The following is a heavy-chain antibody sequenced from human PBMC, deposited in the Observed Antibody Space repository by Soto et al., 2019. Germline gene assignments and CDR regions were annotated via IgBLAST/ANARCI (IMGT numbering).Heavy chain of an antibody. CDR1: GFTFSSYA. CDR3: ARRDLNCGGDCYNFDY. D-gene: IGHD2-21*02. CDR2: ISGSGGST. V-gene: IGHV3-23*01. Sequence: GSLRLSCAASGFTFSSYAMSWVRQAPGKGLEWVSAISGSGGSTYYADSVKGRFTISRDNSKNTLYLQMHSLRAEDTAMYYCARRDLNCGGDCYNFDYWGQGTLVTVSS. J-gene: IGHJ4*02.